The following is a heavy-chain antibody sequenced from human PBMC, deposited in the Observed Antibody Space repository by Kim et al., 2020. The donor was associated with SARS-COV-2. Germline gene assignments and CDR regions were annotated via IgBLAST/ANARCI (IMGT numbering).Heavy chain of an antibody. CDR2: ISAYNGNT. Sequence: ASVKVSCKASGYTFTSYGISWVRQAPGQGLEWMGWISAYNGNTNYAQKLQGRVTMTTDTSTSTAYMELRSLRSDDTAVYYCARNLGLWAISTRGLGCAFDIWGQGTMVTVSS. D-gene: IGHD3-16*01. CDR1: GYTFTSYG. J-gene: IGHJ3*02. V-gene: IGHV1-18*01. CDR3: ARNLGLWAISTRGLGCAFDI.